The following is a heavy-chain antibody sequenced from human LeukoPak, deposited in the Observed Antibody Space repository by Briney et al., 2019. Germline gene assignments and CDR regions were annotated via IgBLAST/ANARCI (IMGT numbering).Heavy chain of an antibody. D-gene: IGHD5-18*01. V-gene: IGHV1-46*01. CDR3: ARAWGVDTAMALFDY. CDR2: INPSGGST. J-gene: IGHJ4*02. CDR1: VYTFTSHY. Sequence: VASVTVSCQASVYTFTSHYMHWVRQAPAHGLEWMGIINPSGGSTSYAQKFQGRVTMTRDMSTSTVDMELSSLRSEDTAVYYCARAWGVDTAMALFDYWGQGTLVTVSS.